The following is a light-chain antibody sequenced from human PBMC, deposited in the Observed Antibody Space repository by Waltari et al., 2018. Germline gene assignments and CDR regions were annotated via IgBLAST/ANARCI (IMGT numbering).Light chain of an antibody. CDR3: AAWDDSLSGWV. J-gene: IGLJ3*02. V-gene: IGLV1-47*01. Sequence: QSVLSQPPSASGTPGQRVTISCSGSSSNIGGNYVYWYQQLPGTAPKLLIYKNNQRPSGVRDRFSCSKSCSSVSLAISGLRSEDEADYCAAWDDSLSGWVFGGGTKLTVL. CDR2: KNN. CDR1: SSNIGGNY.